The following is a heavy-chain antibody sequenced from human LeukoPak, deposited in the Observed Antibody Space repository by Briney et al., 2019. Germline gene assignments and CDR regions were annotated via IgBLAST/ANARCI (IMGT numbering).Heavy chain of an antibody. CDR2: FDPEDGET. V-gene: IGHV1-24*01. CDR1: GYTLTELS. CDR3: ATCGSGRDYYMDV. D-gene: IGHD3-10*01. J-gene: IGHJ6*03. Sequence: GASVKVSCKVSGYTLTELSMHWVRQAPGKGLEWMGGFDPEDGETIYAQKFQGRDTMTEDTSTDTAYMELSSLRSEDTAVYYCATCGSGRDYYMDVWGKGTTVTVSS.